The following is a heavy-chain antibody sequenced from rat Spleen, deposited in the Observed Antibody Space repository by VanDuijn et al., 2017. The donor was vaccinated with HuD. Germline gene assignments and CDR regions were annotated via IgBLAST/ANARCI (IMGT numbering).Heavy chain of an antibody. Sequence: EVQLVESGGGLVQPGRSLKLSCIVSGFTFNNYWMTWIRQAPGKGLEWVASITNTGGSIYYPDSVKGRFTISRDNAQNTLYLQMDSLGSEDTATYYCASLNYGGYIEEFDYWGQGVMVTVSS. CDR3: ASLNYGGYIEEFDY. CDR2: ITNTGGSI. D-gene: IGHD1-11*01. V-gene: IGHV5-31*01. J-gene: IGHJ2*01. CDR1: GFTFNNYW.